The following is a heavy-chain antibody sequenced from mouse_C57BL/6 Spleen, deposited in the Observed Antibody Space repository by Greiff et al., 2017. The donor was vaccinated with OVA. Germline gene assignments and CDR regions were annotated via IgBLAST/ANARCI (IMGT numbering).Heavy chain of an antibody. Sequence: VQLQQSGAELVRPGASVKLSCTASGFNIKDYYMHWVKQRPEQGLEWIGRIDPEDGDTEYAPKFQGKATMTADTSSNTAYLQLSSLTSEDTAVYYCTTSDYGSSSGWCAYWGQGTLVTVSA. CDR1: GFNIKDYY. CDR3: TTSDYGSSSGWCAY. V-gene: IGHV14-1*01. D-gene: IGHD1-1*01. J-gene: IGHJ3*01. CDR2: IDPEDGDT.